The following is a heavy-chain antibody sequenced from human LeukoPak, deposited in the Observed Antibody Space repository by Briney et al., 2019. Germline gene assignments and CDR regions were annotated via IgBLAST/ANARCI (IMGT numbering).Heavy chain of an antibody. J-gene: IGHJ6*03. CDR3: ARPRRPYYYDSSGLDYYYMDV. D-gene: IGHD3-22*01. Sequence: PGGSLRLSCAASGFTFSSYWMHWVRQAPGKGLVWVSRNNTDGSSTSYADSVKGRFTISRDNAKNTLHLQMNSVRAEDMAVYYCARPRRPYYYDSSGLDYYYMDVWGKGTTVTVSS. CDR2: NNTDGSST. V-gene: IGHV3-74*01. CDR1: GFTFSSYW.